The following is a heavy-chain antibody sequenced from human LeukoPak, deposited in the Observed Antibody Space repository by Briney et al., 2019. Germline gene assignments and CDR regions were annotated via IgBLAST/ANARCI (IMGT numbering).Heavy chain of an antibody. V-gene: IGHV4-39*01. Sequence: SETLSLTCAVSGGSISSSIYFWGWIRQPPGKGLEWIGSIHYSGSTYHDPSLKSRVTVSLDTSKNQFSLKLSSVTATDTAVYYCARTYDSPGYYSPDYYYMDVWGKGTTVTISS. CDR2: IHYSGST. J-gene: IGHJ6*03. CDR3: ARTYDSPGYYSPDYYYMDV. D-gene: IGHD3-22*01. CDR1: GGSISSSIYF.